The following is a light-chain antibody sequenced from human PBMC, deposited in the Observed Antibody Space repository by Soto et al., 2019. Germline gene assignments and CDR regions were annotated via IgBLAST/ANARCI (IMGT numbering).Light chain of an antibody. CDR2: GAS. CDR3: QYYETSLT. CDR1: QSVSGSY. Sequence: EIVLTQSPGTLSLSPGQSATLSCRASQSVSGSYLAWYQQKPGQAPRLLIYGASSRATGIPDRFSGSGSGTDFTLTISRLEPEDFAVYYCQYYETSLTFGPATKVDIK. J-gene: IGKJ3*01. V-gene: IGKV3-20*01.